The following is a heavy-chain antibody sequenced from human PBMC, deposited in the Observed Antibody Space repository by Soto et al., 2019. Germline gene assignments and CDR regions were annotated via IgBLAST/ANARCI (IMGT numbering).Heavy chain of an antibody. J-gene: IGHJ6*02. CDR1: GYTFTSYD. CDR2: MNPNSGNT. CDR3: ARGFQTDGQYYSYGMEG. V-gene: IGHV1-8*01. Sequence: ASVKVSCKASGYTFTSYDINWVRQATGQGLEWMGWMNPNSGNTGYAQKFQGRVTMTRNTSISTAYMELSSLRSEDTAVYYCARGFQTDGQYYSYGMEGWGQGTTVTVSS.